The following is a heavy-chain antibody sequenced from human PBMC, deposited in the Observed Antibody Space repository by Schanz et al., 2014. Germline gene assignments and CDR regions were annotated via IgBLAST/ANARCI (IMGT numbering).Heavy chain of an antibody. J-gene: IGHJ4*01. CDR3: ARIGGSVLDY. V-gene: IGHV3-11*01. Sequence: QVQLVDSGGGLVKPGGSLRLSCTASGFPFSDYFMAWIRQPPGRGLEWVSYITGTGTAMYADSVKGRFTISRDNSKNSLYLQMNSLRAEDTAVYDCARIGGSVLDYWAQGTLVTVSS. D-gene: IGHD3-10*01. CDR1: GFPFSDYF. CDR2: ITGTGTA.